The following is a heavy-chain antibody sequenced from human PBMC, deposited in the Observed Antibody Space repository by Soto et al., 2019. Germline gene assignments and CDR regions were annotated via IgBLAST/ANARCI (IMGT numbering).Heavy chain of an antibody. D-gene: IGHD6-19*01. Sequence: QVQLVESGGGVVQPGRSLRLSCAASGFTFSSYGMHWVRQAPGKGLEWVAVIWYDGSNKYYADSVKGRFTISRDNSKNTLYLQMNSLRAEDTAVYYCASPTVAGTVNAFDIWGQGTMVTVSS. CDR2: IWYDGSNK. J-gene: IGHJ3*02. V-gene: IGHV3-33*01. CDR3: ASPTVAGTVNAFDI. CDR1: GFTFSSYG.